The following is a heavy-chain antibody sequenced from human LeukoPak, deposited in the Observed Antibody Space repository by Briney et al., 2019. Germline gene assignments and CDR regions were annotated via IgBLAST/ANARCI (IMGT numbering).Heavy chain of an antibody. Sequence: GWSLRLSCAASGFTLSSNYMSWVRQAPGKGLEWVSVIYSGGSTYYADSVKGRFTIFRDNSKNTLYLQMNSLRAEDTAVYYCARGLPYLQLAFDIWGQGTMVTVSS. CDR1: GFTLSSNY. V-gene: IGHV3-66*02. D-gene: IGHD3-3*02. J-gene: IGHJ3*02. CDR2: IYSGGST. CDR3: ARGLPYLQLAFDI.